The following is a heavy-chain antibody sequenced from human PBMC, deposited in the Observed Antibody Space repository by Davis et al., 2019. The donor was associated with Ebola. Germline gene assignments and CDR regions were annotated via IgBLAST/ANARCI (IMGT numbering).Heavy chain of an antibody. CDR2: IYWDDDK. Sequence: SGPTLVKPTQTLTLTCTFSGFSLSTSGVGVGWIRQPPGKALEWLALIYWDDDKRYSPSLKSRLTITKDTSKNQVVLTMTNMDPVDTATYYCAHRGLTGKVASDAFDIWGQGTMVTVSS. CDR3: AHRGLTGKVASDAFDI. J-gene: IGHJ3*02. D-gene: IGHD1-20*01. V-gene: IGHV2-5*02. CDR1: GFSLSTSGVG.